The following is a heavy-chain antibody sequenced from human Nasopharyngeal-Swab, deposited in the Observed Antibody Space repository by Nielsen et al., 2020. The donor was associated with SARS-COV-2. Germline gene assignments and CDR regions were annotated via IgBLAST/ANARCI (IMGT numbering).Heavy chain of an antibody. CDR3: AKDFRGTYSHLGY. CDR1: GFTFNKYG. Sequence: GESLKISCAASGFTFNKYGLHWVRQAPGKRLEWVAEISYDGSNRYYADSVKGQFTISRDNSKNTLYLQINSLRPEDTAVYYCAKDFRGTYSHLGYWGQGTLVTVSS. D-gene: IGHD1-26*01. J-gene: IGHJ4*02. CDR2: ISYDGSNR. V-gene: IGHV3-30*18.